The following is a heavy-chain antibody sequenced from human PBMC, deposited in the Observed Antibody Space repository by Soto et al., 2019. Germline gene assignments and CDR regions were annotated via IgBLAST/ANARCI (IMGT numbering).Heavy chain of an antibody. Sequence: SETLSLTCTVSGGSISSYYWSWIRQPPGKGLEWIGYIYYSGSTNYNPSLKSRVTLSVDTSKNQFSLKLSSVTAADTAVYYCAREGNDWSRPDYYYYYYMDVWGKGTTVTVSS. CDR3: AREGNDWSRPDYYYYYYMDV. V-gene: IGHV4-59*01. J-gene: IGHJ6*03. D-gene: IGHD1-1*01. CDR2: IYYSGST. CDR1: GGSISSYY.